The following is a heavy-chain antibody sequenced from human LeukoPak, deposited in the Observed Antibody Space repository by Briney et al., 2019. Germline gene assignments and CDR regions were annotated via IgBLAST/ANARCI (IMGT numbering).Heavy chain of an antibody. CDR2: IYHSGST. D-gene: IGHD4-23*01. V-gene: IGHV4-30-2*01. Sequence: SQTLSLTCTVSGGSISSGGYYWSWIRQPPGKGLEWIGYIYHSGSTYYNPSLKSRVTISVDRSKNQFSLKLSSVTAADTAVYYCARGSTVVTPSPYFDYWGQGTLVTVSS. J-gene: IGHJ4*02. CDR3: ARGSTVVTPSPYFDY. CDR1: GGSISSGGYY.